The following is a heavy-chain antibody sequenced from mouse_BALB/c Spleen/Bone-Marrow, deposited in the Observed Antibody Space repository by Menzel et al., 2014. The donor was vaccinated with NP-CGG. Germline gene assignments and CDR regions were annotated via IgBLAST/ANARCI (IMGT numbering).Heavy chain of an antibody. V-gene: IGHV14-3*02. Sequence: VQLQQSGAELVQPGASVKLSCTASGFNIKDTYMHWVKQRPEQGLEWIGRIDPANGNTNYDPKFQGKATITADTSSNTAYLQLSSLTSEDTAVYYCTRWEYYAIAYWGQGTSVTVSS. CDR3: TRWEYYAIAY. CDR2: IDPANGNT. D-gene: IGHD4-1*01. CDR1: GFNIKDTY. J-gene: IGHJ4*01.